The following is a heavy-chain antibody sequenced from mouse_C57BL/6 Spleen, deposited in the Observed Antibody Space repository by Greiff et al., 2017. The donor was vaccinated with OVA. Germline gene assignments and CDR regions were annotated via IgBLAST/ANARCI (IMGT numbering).Heavy chain of an antibody. CDR1: GFTFSDYY. J-gene: IGHJ1*03. D-gene: IGHD2-4*01. CDR3: ARQSPYDYDEGAWYFDV. CDR2: ISNGGGST. Sequence: EVKLVESGGGLVQPGGSLKLSCAASGFTFSDYYMYWVRQTPEKRLEWVAYISNGGGSTYYPDTVKGRFTISRDNAKNTLYLQMSRLKSEDTAMYYCARQSPYDYDEGAWYFDVWGTGTTVTVSS. V-gene: IGHV5-12*01.